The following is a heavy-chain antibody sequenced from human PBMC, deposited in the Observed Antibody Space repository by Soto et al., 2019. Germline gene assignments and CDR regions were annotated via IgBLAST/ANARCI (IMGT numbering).Heavy chain of an antibody. J-gene: IGHJ6*02. Sequence: SQTLSLTCTVSVGSISSYYWSWIRQPPGEGLEWIGYIYYSGSTNYNPTLKSRVTISVDMSKNQFSLKLSSVTAADTAVYYCARGIGYSSRGDGMEVWGQGTTVTVSS. CDR3: ARGIGYSSRGDGMEV. D-gene: IGHD6-13*01. V-gene: IGHV4-59*01. CDR2: IYYSGST. CDR1: VGSISSYY.